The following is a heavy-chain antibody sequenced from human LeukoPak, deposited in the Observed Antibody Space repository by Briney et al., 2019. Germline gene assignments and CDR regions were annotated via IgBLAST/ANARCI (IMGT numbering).Heavy chain of an antibody. V-gene: IGHV1-18*01. D-gene: IGHD3-9*01. J-gene: IGHJ4*02. CDR3: ARTGHYRFDY. Sequence: ASVKVSCKASGYSFTDYDFSWVRQAPGQGVEWLGWVSIYNDNTNYAREFQDRITMTTDISTSTAYMELKSLTSDDTAVYFCARTGHYRFDYWGQGTLVTVSS. CDR1: GYSFTDYD. CDR2: VSIYNDNT.